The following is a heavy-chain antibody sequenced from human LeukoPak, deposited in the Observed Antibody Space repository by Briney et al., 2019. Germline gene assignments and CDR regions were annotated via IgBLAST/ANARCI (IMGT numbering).Heavy chain of an antibody. CDR1: GGTFSSYA. D-gene: IGHD4-17*01. CDR3: ARIDYGDYSRFDP. CDR2: IIPILGIA. Sequence: SVKVSCKASGGTFSSYAISWVRQAPGQGLEWMGRIIPILGIANYAQKFQGRVTITADKSTSTAYMELRSLRSEDTAVYCCARIDYGDYSRFDPWGQGTLVTVSS. J-gene: IGHJ5*02. V-gene: IGHV1-69*04.